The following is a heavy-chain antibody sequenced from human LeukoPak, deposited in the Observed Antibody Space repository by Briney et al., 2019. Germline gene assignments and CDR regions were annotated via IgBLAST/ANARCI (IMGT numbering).Heavy chain of an antibody. CDR2: INPTGTGT. Sequence: ASVKVSCKASGYTFINNWMHWVRQAPGQGLEWIGLINPTGTGTLYAQKFQGRVTMTRDMSTSTDYMELSSLRSEDTAVYYCAKGHDYGSGTRQEFDYWGQGTLVTVSS. CDR3: AKGHDYGSGTRQEFDY. D-gene: IGHD3-10*01. V-gene: IGHV1-46*01. J-gene: IGHJ4*02. CDR1: GYTFINNW.